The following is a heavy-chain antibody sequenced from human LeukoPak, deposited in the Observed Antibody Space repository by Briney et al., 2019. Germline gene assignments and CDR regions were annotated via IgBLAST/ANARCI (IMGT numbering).Heavy chain of an antibody. CDR3: ARFCGGDCYFRQDAFDI. CDR2: ISSSGSTI. CDR1: GFTFSSYE. V-gene: IGHV3-48*03. Sequence: GGSLRLPCAASGFTFSSYEMNWVRQAPGKGLEWVSYISSSGSTIYYADSVKGRFTISRDNAKNSLYLQMNSLRAEDTAVYYCARFCGGDCYFRQDAFDIWGQGTMVTVSS. J-gene: IGHJ3*02. D-gene: IGHD2-21*02.